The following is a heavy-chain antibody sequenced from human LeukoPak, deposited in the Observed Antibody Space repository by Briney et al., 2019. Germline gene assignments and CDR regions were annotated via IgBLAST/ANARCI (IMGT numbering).Heavy chain of an antibody. CDR2: INHRGST. CDR1: GGSFSGYY. CDR3: ARTTVVTSSAFDI. D-gene: IGHD4-23*01. J-gene: IGHJ3*02. V-gene: IGHV4-34*01. Sequence: SETLSLTCAVYGGSFSGYYWSWIRQPLGKGLEWIGEINHRGSTNYNPSLKSRATISVDTSKNQFILKVNSVTAADTAVYYCARTTVVTSSAFDIWGQGTLVTVSP.